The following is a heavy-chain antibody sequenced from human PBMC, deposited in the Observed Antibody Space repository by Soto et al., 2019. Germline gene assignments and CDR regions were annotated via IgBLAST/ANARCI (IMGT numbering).Heavy chain of an antibody. Sequence: GASVKVSCKASGGTFSSYAISWVRQAPGQGLEWMGGIIPIFGTANYAQKFQGRVTITADESTSTAYMELSSLRSGDTAVYYCAGPSMVRGVSTPPYYYYYYGMDVWGQGTTVTVSS. D-gene: IGHD3-10*01. J-gene: IGHJ6*02. CDR1: GGTFSSYA. CDR3: AGPSMVRGVSTPPYYYYYYGMDV. V-gene: IGHV1-69*13. CDR2: IIPIFGTA.